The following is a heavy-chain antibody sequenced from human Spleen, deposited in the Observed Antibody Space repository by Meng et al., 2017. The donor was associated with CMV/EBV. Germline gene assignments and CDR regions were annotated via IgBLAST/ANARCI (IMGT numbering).Heavy chain of an antibody. CDR1: ASSFSNAW. CDR3: TFLSGNWFNP. D-gene: IGHD3-16*02. CDR2: IKSKAYGEAK. V-gene: IGHV3-15*01. Sequence: SCEASASSFSNAWMSWVRQAPGKGLEWIGRIKSKAYGEAKDFAGPVKGRFTISRDDSKNMLFLQMNSLETEDTAVYYCTFLSGNWFNPWGQGTLVTVSS. J-gene: IGHJ5*02.